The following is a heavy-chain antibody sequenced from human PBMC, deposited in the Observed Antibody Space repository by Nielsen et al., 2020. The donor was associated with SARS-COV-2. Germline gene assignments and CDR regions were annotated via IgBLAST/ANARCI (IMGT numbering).Heavy chain of an antibody. Sequence: SETLSLTCTVSGGSISSGGYYWSWIRQHPGKGLEWIGYIYYSGSTYYNPSLKSRVTISVDTSKNQFSLKLSSVTAADTAVYYCARVWSRGQPLRVDYWGQGTLVTVSS. D-gene: IGHD3-10*01. V-gene: IGHV4-31*03. CDR1: GGSISSGGYY. CDR2: IYYSGST. J-gene: IGHJ4*02. CDR3: ARVWSRGQPLRVDY.